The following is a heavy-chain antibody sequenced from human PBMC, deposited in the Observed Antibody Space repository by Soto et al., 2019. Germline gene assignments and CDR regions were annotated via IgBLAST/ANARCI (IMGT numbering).Heavy chain of an antibody. V-gene: IGHV1-18*04. D-gene: IGHD4-17*01. CDR3: AMDYGDRPEYFKH. CDR2: NSPLKGRT. J-gene: IGHJ1*01. CDR1: GYTFTSYG. Sequence: QVQLVQSGPDLKRPGASMKVSCKASGYTFTSYGISWVRQAPGQGLEWMAWNSPLKGRTQYSQKAQGRVTLTQDTSSNAAYMEMTTLRVDDTAVYYCAMDYGDRPEYFKHWGQGTLVTVS.